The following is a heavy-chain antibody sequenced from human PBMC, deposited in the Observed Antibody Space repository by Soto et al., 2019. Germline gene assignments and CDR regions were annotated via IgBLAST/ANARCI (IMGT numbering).Heavy chain of an antibody. J-gene: IGHJ6*02. CDR2: INPSGDGT. D-gene: IGHD6-13*01. CDR3: ATDLGGHQQHLLSHFYGMDV. Sequence: ASVKVSCKAFGYTFNAFYMHWVRQAPGQGLEWMGVINPSGDGTSYAQRFQGRVTITADGSTSTAYMELSSLRFEDTAVYYCATDLGGHQQHLLSHFYGMDVWGQGTTVTVSS. CDR1: GYTFNAFY. V-gene: IGHV1-46*02.